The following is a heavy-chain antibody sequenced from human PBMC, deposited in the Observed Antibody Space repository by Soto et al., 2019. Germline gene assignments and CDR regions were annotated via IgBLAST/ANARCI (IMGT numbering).Heavy chain of an antibody. J-gene: IGHJ4*02. D-gene: IGHD5-18*01. CDR2: IWYDGSNK. CDR1: GFTFSSYG. V-gene: IGHV3-33*01. Sequence: GGSLRLSCAASGFTFSSYGMHWVHQAPGKGLEWVAVIWYDGSNKYYADSVKGRFTISRDNSKNTLYLQMNSLRAEDTAVYYCARDGRNYGYEPTQFDYWGQGTLVTVSS. CDR3: ARDGRNYGYEPTQFDY.